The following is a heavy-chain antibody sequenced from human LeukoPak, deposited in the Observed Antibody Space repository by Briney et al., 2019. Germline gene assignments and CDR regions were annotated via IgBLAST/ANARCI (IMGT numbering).Heavy chain of an antibody. J-gene: IGHJ6*03. CDR1: GGSISPYY. V-gene: IGHV4-4*07. Sequence: SETLSLTCTVSGGSISPYYWSWIRQPAGKGLEWIGRIYTSGSTNYNPSLKSRVTMSVDTSKNQFSLRLSSVTAADTAVYYCARESTIFGVVAYYMDVWGKGTTVTVSS. CDR2: IYTSGST. D-gene: IGHD3-3*01. CDR3: ARESTIFGVVAYYMDV.